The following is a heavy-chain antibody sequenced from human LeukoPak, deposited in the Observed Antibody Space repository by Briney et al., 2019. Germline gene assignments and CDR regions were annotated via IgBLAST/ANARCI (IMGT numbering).Heavy chain of an antibody. CDR1: GFTFSNFW. CDR3: GRSLDY. Sequence: PGGSLRLSSAASGFTFSNFWMHWVRQVPGKGLVWVSRINPDGSSTGYADSVKGRFTISRDNAKNTLYLQMNSLRAEDTAMYYCGRSLDYWGQGTLVTVSS. CDR2: INPDGSST. J-gene: IGHJ4*02. V-gene: IGHV3-74*01.